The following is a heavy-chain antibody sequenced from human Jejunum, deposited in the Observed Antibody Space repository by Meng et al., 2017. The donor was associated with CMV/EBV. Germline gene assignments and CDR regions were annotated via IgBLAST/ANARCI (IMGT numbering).Heavy chain of an antibody. D-gene: IGHD6-13*01. CDR3: ATDLRSSTWYTGRFGP. J-gene: IGHJ5*01. CDR1: FTFSNHA. CDR2: ITSNGDST. V-gene: IGHV3-64*01. Sequence: FTFSNHAMHWVRQAPGKGLEHVSGITSNGDSTYYASSVKGRFTISRDNSKNTLYLQMDSLRAEDMAIYFCATDLRSSTWYTGRFGPWGQGTLVTVSS.